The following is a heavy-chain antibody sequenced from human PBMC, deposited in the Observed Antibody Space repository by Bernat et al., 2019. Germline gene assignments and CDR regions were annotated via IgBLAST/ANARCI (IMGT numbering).Heavy chain of an antibody. J-gene: IGHJ2*01. CDR2: ISYDGSNK. CDR3: ARDTALNCSGGSCYPHWYFDL. CDR1: GFTFSSYG. Sequence: QVQLVESGGGVVQPGRSLRLSCAASGFTFSSYGMHWVRQAPGKGLEWMAVISYDGSNKYYADSVKGRFTISRDNSKNTLYLQMNSLRAEDTAVYYCARDTALNCSGGSCYPHWYFDLWGRGTLVTVSS. V-gene: IGHV3-30*03. D-gene: IGHD2-15*01.